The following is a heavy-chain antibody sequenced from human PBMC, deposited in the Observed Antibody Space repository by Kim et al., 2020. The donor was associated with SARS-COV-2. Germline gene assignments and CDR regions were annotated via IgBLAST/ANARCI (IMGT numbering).Heavy chain of an antibody. CDR3: AREVGSYSRASGWFDP. Sequence: GGSLRLSCAASGFTFSSYGMHWVRQAPGKGLEWVAVISYDGSNKYYADSVKGRFTISRDNSKNTLYLQMNSLRAEDTAVYYCAREVGSYSRASGWFDPWGQGTLVTVSS. V-gene: IGHV3-33*05. CDR2: ISYDGSNK. D-gene: IGHD6-13*01. J-gene: IGHJ5*02. CDR1: GFTFSSYG.